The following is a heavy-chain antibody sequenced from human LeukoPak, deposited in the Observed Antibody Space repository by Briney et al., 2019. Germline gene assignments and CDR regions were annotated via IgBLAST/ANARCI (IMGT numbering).Heavy chain of an antibody. CDR1: GYTFTSYG. J-gene: IGHJ4*02. V-gene: IGHV1-18*01. D-gene: IGHD3-3*01. Sequence: ASVKVSCEASGYTFTSYGISWVRQAPGQGLEWMGWISAYNGNTNYAQKLQGRVTMTTDTSTSTAYMELRSLRSDDTAVYYCARALADFWSGYYTEYYFDYWGQGTLVTVSS. CDR2: ISAYNGNT. CDR3: ARALADFWSGYYTEYYFDY.